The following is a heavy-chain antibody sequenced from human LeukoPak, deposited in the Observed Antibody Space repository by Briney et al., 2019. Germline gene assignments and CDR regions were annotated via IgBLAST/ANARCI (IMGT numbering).Heavy chain of an antibody. J-gene: IGHJ4*02. Sequence: GGSLRLSCAASGFPFSSYVMSWVRQAPGKGLEWISYINHNGEAIYYPDFVKGRFTISRDNAKNSLYLQMNSLRAEDTAVYYCARESGSYYFDYWGQGTLVTVSS. CDR2: INHNGEAI. CDR1: GFPFSSYV. D-gene: IGHD1-26*01. V-gene: IGHV3-48*01. CDR3: ARESGSYYFDY.